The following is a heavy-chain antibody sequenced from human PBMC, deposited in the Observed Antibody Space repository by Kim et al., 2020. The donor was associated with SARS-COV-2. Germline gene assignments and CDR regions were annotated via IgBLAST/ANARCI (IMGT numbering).Heavy chain of an antibody. CDR2: IYYSGST. Sequence: SETLSLTCTVSGGSISSSSYYWGWIRQPPGKGLEWIGSIYYSGSTYYNPSLKSRVTISVDTSKNQFSLKLSSVTAADTAVYYCARQLKGHSSSWYPHRFDYWGQGTLVTVSS. CDR1: GGSISSSSYY. V-gene: IGHV4-39*01. CDR3: ARQLKGHSSSWYPHRFDY. D-gene: IGHD6-13*01. J-gene: IGHJ4*02.